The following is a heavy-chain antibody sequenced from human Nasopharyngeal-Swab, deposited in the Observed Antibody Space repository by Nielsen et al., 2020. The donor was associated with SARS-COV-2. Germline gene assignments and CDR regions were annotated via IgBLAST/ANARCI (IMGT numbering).Heavy chain of an antibody. V-gene: IGHV1-69*04. Sequence: SVKVSCRASGGTFSSYAISWVRQAPGQGLEWMGRIIPILGIANYAQKFLGRVTITADKSTSTAYMELSSLRSEDTAVYYCAAGADYYYYYMDVWGKGTTVTFSS. J-gene: IGHJ6*03. CDR3: AAGADYYYYYMDV. D-gene: IGHD1-26*01. CDR2: IIPILGIA. CDR1: GGTFSSYA.